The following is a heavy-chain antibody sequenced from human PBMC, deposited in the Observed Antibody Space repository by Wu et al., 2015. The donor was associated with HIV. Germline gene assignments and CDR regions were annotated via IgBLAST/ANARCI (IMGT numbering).Heavy chain of an antibody. Sequence: QVQLVQSGAEVKKPGASVKVSCQASGYTITTYDIKWVRQASGQGLEWMGWMNPYTGNTGYAQKFQGRVTMTADISQSTAYLELSSLRSDDTAVYYCALNYYEGGLDVWGQGTTVTVSS. J-gene: IGHJ6*02. CDR3: ALNYYEGGLDV. D-gene: IGHD3-22*01. V-gene: IGHV1-8*01. CDR2: MNPYTGNT. CDR1: GYTITTYD.